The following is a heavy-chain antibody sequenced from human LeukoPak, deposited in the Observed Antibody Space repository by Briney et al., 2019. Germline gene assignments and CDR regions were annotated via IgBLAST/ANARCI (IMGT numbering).Heavy chain of an antibody. CDR2: ISGSGDNT. CDR3: ARDRAWNYFDY. J-gene: IGHJ4*02. CDR1: GFTFYTYA. V-gene: IGHV3-23*01. D-gene: IGHD3-3*01. Sequence: GGSLRLSCAASGFTFYTYAMTWVRQAPGKGLEWVSSISGSGDNTYYADSVKGRFTVSRDNSKNTLYLQMNSLRAEDTAVYYCARDRAWNYFDYWGQGTLVTVSS.